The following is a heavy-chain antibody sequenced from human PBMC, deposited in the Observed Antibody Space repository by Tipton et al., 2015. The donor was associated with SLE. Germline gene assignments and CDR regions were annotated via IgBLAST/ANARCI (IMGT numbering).Heavy chain of an antibody. CDR3: VRGSGNPAFNI. V-gene: IGHV3-7*01. Sequence: LSLTCTVSGGSISSYYWSWIRQPPGKGLEWVANIKEDGSAKDYVDSVKGRFTISRDNAKNLLYLQMNSLGAEDTAVYYCVRGSGNPAFNIWGQGTMVTVSS. J-gene: IGHJ3*02. CDR1: GGSISSYY. CDR2: IKEDGSAK. D-gene: IGHD3-10*01.